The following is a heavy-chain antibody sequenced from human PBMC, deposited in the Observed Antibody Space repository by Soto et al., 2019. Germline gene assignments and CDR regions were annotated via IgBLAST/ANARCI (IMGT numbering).Heavy chain of an antibody. CDR1: GYTFTSYG. CDR2: ISAYNGNT. D-gene: IGHD2-8*02. J-gene: IGHJ4*02. CDR3: ARGCRYCTDHPYYFDY. V-gene: IGHV1-18*01. Sequence: QVQLVQSGAEVKKPGASVKVSCKASGYTFTSYGISWVRQAPGQGLEWMGWISAYNGNTNYAQKLQGRVTMTRDTPTSTAYMELRSLRADDTAGYYGARGCRYCTDHPYYFDYWGQGTLVTVSS.